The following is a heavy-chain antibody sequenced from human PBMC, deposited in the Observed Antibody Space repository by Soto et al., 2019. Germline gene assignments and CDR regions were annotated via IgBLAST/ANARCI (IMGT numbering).Heavy chain of an antibody. J-gene: IGHJ6*02. CDR2: ITSSGSST. Sequence: GASVKVSCTASGFVFSDHYMTWIRQAPGKGLEWVSYITSSGSSTHYADSVKGRFTISRDDAKKSLYLEMNGLRAEDTAVYYCASPPPAAPARDYYGLDVWGQGTTVTVSS. CDR1: GFVFSDHY. V-gene: IGHV3-11*01. CDR3: ASPPPAAPARDYYGLDV. D-gene: IGHD2-2*01.